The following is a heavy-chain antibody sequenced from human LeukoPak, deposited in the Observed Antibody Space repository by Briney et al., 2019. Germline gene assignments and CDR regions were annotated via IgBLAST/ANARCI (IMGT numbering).Heavy chain of an antibody. V-gene: IGHV6-1*01. CDR3: TRDDPPTGIDP. CDR2: TYYRSKLYN. Sequence: SQTLSLTCALSGDSISSNSAAWNWGRQCPSRGLEWRGRTYYRSKLYNDYAVSVKSRITISADTSKNQFSLQLNSVTPEDTAVYYCTRDDPPTGIDPWGQGTLVTVSS. D-gene: IGHD1-1*01. CDR1: GDSISSNSAA. J-gene: IGHJ5*02.